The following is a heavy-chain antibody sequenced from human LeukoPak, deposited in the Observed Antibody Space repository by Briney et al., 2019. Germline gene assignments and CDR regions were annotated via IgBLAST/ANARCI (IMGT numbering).Heavy chain of an antibody. J-gene: IGHJ6*02. D-gene: IGHD3-3*01. V-gene: IGHV3-23*01. CDR2: ISGSGGST. CDR3: ALYDFWSGYSMGGGMDV. CDR1: GFTFSSYA. Sequence: GGSLRLSCAASGFTFSSYAMSWVRQAPGKGLEWVSAISGSGGSTYYADSVKGRFTISRDNPKNTLYLQMNSLRAEDTAVYYCALYDFWSGYSMGGGMDVWGQGTTVTVSS.